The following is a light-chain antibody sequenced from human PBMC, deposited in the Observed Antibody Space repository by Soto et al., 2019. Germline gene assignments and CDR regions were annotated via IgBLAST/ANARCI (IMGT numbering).Light chain of an antibody. CDR2: AAS. CDR1: QAISNC. V-gene: IGKV1-27*01. J-gene: IGKJ4*01. Sequence: DIQMTQSPSSLSASVGDGVTIACRASQAISNCLTWYPQKTGNVPRLLIYAASTLQSGVPSRFSGSGSGTDFTLTITSLQPEDVSTYYCQIYIRAPLTCAGGTKVEIK. CDR3: QIYIRAPLT.